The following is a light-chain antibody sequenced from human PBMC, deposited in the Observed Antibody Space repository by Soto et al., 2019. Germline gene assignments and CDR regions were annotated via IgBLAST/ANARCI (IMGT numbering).Light chain of an antibody. Sequence: QSVLTQAPSASGTPGQRVTISCSGSNSNIGSNTVSWYQQVPGTAPKVLIYNNDQRPSGVPDRLSGSKSGTSASLAIGGLQSEDEADYYCAAWDGSLNGWVFGGGTKVTVL. J-gene: IGLJ3*02. V-gene: IGLV1-44*01. CDR3: AAWDGSLNGWV. CDR2: NND. CDR1: NSNIGSNT.